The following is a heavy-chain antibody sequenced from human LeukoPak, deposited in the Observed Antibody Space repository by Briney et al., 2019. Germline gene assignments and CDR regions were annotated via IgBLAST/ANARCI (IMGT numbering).Heavy chain of an antibody. J-gene: IGHJ6*02. CDR2: IYFSGST. V-gene: IGHV4-61*01. CDR3: ARGGATGFYYYGMDV. D-gene: IGHD3-10*01. Sequence: SETLSLTCTVSGYSISSGYYWSWIRQPPGKGLEWIGYIYFSGSTNYNPSLRSRVTISLDTSKNQFSLKLSSVTAADTAVYYCARGGATGFYYYGMDVWGQGTTVTVSS. CDR1: GYSISSGYY.